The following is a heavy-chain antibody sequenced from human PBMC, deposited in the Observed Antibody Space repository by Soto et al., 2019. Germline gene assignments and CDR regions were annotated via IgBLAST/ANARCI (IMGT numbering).Heavy chain of an antibody. CDR2: IIPILGIA. D-gene: IGHD3-10*01. CDR1: GGTFSSYT. CDR3: ARDENYYGSGSLPGIDV. Sequence: QVQLVQSGAEVKKPGSSVKVSCKASGGTFSSYTISWVRQAPGQGLEWMGRIIPILGIANYAQKFQGRVTSTADKSTSTTYRELSRLRSEDTAVYYCARDENYYGSGSLPGIDVWGQGTTVTVSS. J-gene: IGHJ6*02. V-gene: IGHV1-69*08.